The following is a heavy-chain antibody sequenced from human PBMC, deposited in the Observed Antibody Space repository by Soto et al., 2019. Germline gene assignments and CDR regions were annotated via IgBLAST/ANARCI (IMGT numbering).Heavy chain of an antibody. J-gene: IGHJ5*02. Sequence: GGSMRLSCAASGFTFSNAWMSWVRQAPGKGLEWVGRIKSKTDGGTTDYAAPVKGRFTISRDDSKNTLYLQMNSLKTEDTDVYYCTTDPFKREYDYVWGSYRYNWFDPWGQGTLVTVSS. D-gene: IGHD3-16*02. CDR1: GFTFSNAW. CDR3: TTDPFKREYDYVWGSYRYNWFDP. CDR2: IKSKTDGGTT. V-gene: IGHV3-15*01.